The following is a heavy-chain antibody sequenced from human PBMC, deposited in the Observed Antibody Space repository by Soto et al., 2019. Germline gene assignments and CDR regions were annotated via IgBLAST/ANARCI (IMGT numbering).Heavy chain of an antibody. Sequence: EVQLLESGGGLVQPGGSLRLSCTASGFTFSAYAMSWVRLTPGRGLEWVSGITGSGSSTYYADSVKGRFTISRDKSKNMLYLHMNSLRAEDTAIYYCVKDLHFMGSGRLGDSWGQGSLVTVSS. CDR3: VKDLHFMGSGRLGDS. V-gene: IGHV3-23*01. CDR2: ITGSGSST. CDR1: GFTFSAYA. D-gene: IGHD3-10*01. J-gene: IGHJ4*02.